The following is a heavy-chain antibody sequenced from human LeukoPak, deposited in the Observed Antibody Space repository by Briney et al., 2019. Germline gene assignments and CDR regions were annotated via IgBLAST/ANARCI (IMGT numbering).Heavy chain of an antibody. CDR3: AREGNFNYGDYYFDY. V-gene: IGHV4-59*01. D-gene: IGHD4-17*01. J-gene: IGHJ4*02. CDR2: IYYSGST. Sequence: PSETLSLTCTVSGGSISSYYWSWIRQPPGKGLEWIGYIYYSGSTNYNPSLKSRVTISVDTSKNQFFLKLSSVTAADTAVYYCAREGNFNYGDYYFDYWGQGTLVTVSS. CDR1: GGSISSYY.